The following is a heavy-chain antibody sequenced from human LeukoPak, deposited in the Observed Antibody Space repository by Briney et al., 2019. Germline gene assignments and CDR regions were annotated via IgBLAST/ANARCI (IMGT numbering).Heavy chain of an antibody. V-gene: IGHV5-51*01. CDR2: IYPGDSDT. CDR1: EYNFTNYW. D-gene: IGHD6-6*01. Sequence: GESLKISCKGSEYNFTNYWIGWVRQMPGKGLEWMGIIYPGDSDTRYSPSFQGQVTISADKSISIAYLQWSSLKASDTAIYYCARLAMSGYSSSYDYWGQGTLVTVSS. J-gene: IGHJ4*02. CDR3: ARLAMSGYSSSYDY.